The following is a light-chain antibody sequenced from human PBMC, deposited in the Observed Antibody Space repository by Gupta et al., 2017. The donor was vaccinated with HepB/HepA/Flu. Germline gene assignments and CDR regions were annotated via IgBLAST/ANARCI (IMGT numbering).Light chain of an antibody. CDR1: SSNIGNNY. CDR3: GTWDSSLSAGV. J-gene: IGLJ2*01. Sequence: QSVFTQPPSVSAAHGQKVTIPCSGSSSNIGNNYVSWYQQLPGTAPKLLIYDNNKRPAGIPDRFSGSKSGTSATLGITGLQTGDEADYYCGTWDSSLSAGVFGGGTKLTVL. V-gene: IGLV1-51*01. CDR2: DNN.